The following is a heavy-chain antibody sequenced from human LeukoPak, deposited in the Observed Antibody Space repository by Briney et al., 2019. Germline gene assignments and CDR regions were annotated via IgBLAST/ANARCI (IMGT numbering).Heavy chain of an antibody. D-gene: IGHD1-26*01. CDR1: GFTFSSYA. J-gene: IGHJ6*03. CDR3: ANYQVGATWYYYYMDV. Sequence: GGSLRLSCAASGFTFSSYAMHWVRQAPGKGLEWVAFIRYDGSNKYYADSVKGRFTISRDNSKNTLYLQMNSLRAEDTAVYYCANYQVGATWYYYYMDVWGKGTTVTISS. V-gene: IGHV3-30*02. CDR2: IRYDGSNK.